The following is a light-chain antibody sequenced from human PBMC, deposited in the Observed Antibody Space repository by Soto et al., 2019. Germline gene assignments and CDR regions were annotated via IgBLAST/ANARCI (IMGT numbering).Light chain of an antibody. CDR1: QTISSW. V-gene: IGKV1-5*01. J-gene: IGKJ1*01. CDR2: DGS. CDR3: QQYNTFST. Sequence: DLHMTQTPSTLSASVGDRVTITCRASQTISSWLAWYQQKPGKAPKLLIYDGSTLESGVPSRFSGSGSGTEFTLTISSLQPDDFATYYCQQYNTFSTFGQGTKVDI.